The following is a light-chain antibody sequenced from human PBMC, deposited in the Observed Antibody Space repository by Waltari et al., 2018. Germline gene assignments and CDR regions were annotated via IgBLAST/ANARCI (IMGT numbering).Light chain of an antibody. J-gene: IGLJ3*02. CDR3: SSYTSSSTLGV. Sequence: QSALTQPASVSGSPGQSITISCTGTSSDVGGYNYVAWYQQPQGKAHKLMIYAVSNRHSGVSNRFSGSKSGNTASLTISGLQAEDEADYYCSSYTSSSTLGVFGGGTKLTVL. CDR2: AVS. V-gene: IGLV2-14*01. CDR1: SSDVGGYNY.